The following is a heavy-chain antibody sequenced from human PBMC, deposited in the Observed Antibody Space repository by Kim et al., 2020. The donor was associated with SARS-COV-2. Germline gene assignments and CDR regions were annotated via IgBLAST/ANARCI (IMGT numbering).Heavy chain of an antibody. Sequence: GGSLRLSCAASGFTFSSYWMHWVRQAPGKGLVWVSRINSDGSSTSYADSVKGRFTISRDNAKNTLYLQMNSLRAEDTAVYYCARRAYSRGWGYFDYWGQGTLVTVSS. V-gene: IGHV3-74*01. CDR3: ARRAYSRGWGYFDY. D-gene: IGHD6-19*01. CDR2: INSDGSST. CDR1: GFTFSSYW. J-gene: IGHJ4*02.